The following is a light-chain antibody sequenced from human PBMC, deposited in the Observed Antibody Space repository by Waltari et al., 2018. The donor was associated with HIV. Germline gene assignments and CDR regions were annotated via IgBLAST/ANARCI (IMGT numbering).Light chain of an antibody. J-gene: IGLJ2*01. CDR3: SSYTSSSTLAV. Sequence: QSALTQPASVSGSPGQSITISCTGTSSDVGGYHYVSWYQQHPGKAPKRMIYEVSNRPSGFSNRFSGSKSGNTASLTISGLQAEDEADYYCSSYTSSSTLAVFGGGTKLTVL. V-gene: IGLV2-14*01. CDR1: SSDVGGYHY. CDR2: EVS.